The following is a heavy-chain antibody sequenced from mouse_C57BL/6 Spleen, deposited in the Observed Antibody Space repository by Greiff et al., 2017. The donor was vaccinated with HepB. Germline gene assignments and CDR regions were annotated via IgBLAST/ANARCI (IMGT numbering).Heavy chain of an antibody. CDR2: ISDGGSYT. D-gene: IGHD1-1*01. J-gene: IGHJ2*01. CDR3: AREGYYGSSPL. CDR1: GFTFSSYA. Sequence: EVKLVESGGGLVKPGGSLKLSCAASGFTFSSYAMSWVRQTPEKRLEWVATISDGGSYTYYPDNVKGRFTISRDNAKNNLYLQMSHLKSEDTAMSYCAREGYYGSSPLWGQGTTLTVSS. V-gene: IGHV5-4*01.